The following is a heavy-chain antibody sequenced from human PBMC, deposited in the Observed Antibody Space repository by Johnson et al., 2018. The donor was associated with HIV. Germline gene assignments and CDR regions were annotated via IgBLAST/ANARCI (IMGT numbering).Heavy chain of an antibody. CDR3: ARHRGRHSRNWYDALAI. CDR1: GFSVSSNY. CDR2: INSAGFT. D-gene: IGHD6-13*01. Sequence: VQLVESGGGLVQPGGSLRLSCAASGFSVSSNYMSWVRQAPGKGLEWVSMINSAGFTHSADSVKGRFTVSRDKSKNTVYFQMNSMRAEDTAVYYCARHRGRHSRNWYDALAIWGQGTVVTVSS. J-gene: IGHJ3*02. V-gene: IGHV3-66*04.